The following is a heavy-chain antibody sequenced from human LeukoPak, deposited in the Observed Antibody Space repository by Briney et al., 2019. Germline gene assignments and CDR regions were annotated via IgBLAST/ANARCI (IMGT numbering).Heavy chain of an antibody. CDR3: ARHQRGHSDAFDI. CDR1: GGSISSYY. CDR2: IYYSGRT. Sequence: SETLSLTCTVSGGSISSYYWSWIRQPPGKGLEWIGYIYYSGRTNYNPSLKSRVTISVDTSKNQFSLNVSSLTAADTAVYFCARHQRGHSDAFDIWGQGTMVSVSS. J-gene: IGHJ3*02. V-gene: IGHV4-59*01. D-gene: IGHD4-23*01.